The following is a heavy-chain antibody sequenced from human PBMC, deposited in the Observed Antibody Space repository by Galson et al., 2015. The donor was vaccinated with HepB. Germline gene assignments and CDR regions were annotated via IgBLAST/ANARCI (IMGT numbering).Heavy chain of an antibody. CDR1: GYTFTSYG. Sequence: SVKVSCRASGYTFTSYGISWVRQAPGQGLEWMGWISAYNGNTNYAQKLQGRVTMTTDTSTSTAYMELRSLRSDDTAVYYCARVASSHDAFDIWGQGTMVTVSS. CDR3: ARVASSHDAFDI. D-gene: IGHD2-2*01. J-gene: IGHJ3*02. CDR2: ISAYNGNT. V-gene: IGHV1-18*01.